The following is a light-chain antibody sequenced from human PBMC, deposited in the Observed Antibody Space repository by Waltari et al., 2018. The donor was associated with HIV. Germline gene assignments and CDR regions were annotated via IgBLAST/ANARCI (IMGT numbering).Light chain of an antibody. V-gene: IGLV2-14*01. CDR2: EDN. J-gene: IGLJ2*01. CDR1: SRAIGNYKY. Sequence: QSALTQPASVSGSPGQSITISCTGASRAIGNYKYVSWYQHHPGIAPKLIMYEDNKRPSGVSNRFSGSKSGKTASLTISGLQAEDESDYYCSSYTDSSVIFGGGTKVTVL. CDR3: SSYTDSSVI.